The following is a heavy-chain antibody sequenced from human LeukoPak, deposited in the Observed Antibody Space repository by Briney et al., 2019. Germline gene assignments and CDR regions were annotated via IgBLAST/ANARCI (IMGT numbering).Heavy chain of an antibody. J-gene: IGHJ4*02. D-gene: IGHD6-13*01. V-gene: IGHV3-7*01. CDR3: ARDRVWTVLY. CDR1: GFTFSSYS. Sequence: GGSLRLSCAASGFTFSSYSMSWVRQAPGKGLDWVANINQDGSEKYYVDSVRGRFTISRDNAKNSLYLQMNSLRAEDTAVYYCARDRVWTVLYWGQGTLVTVSS. CDR2: INQDGSEK.